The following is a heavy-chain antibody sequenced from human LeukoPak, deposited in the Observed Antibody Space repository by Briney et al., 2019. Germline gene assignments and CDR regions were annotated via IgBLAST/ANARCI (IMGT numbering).Heavy chain of an antibody. CDR3: AAAGDY. CDR1: GFTFGSYT. D-gene: IGHD3-10*01. Sequence: PGGSLRLSCAVSGFTFGSYTMNWVRQAPGKGLEWVSHISSTSTTYYADSVKGRFTTSRDNAKNLLYLQMNSLSDEDTAVYYCAAAGDYWGQGTLVTVSS. CDR2: ISSTSTT. J-gene: IGHJ4*02. V-gene: IGHV3-48*02.